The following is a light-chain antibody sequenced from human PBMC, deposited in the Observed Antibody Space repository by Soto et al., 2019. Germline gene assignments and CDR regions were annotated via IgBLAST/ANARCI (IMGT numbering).Light chain of an antibody. CDR1: SSNLGAGYD. CDR3: QSYDSSLIVSKV. V-gene: IGLV1-40*01. CDR2: ANS. J-gene: IGLJ1*01. Sequence: QSVLTQPASVSGAPGQRVTISCSGSSSNLGAGYDVQWYRQFPGTAPKLLIYANSVRPSGVPDRFSGSKSGTSASLAITGLQAEDEADYYCQSYDSSLIVSKVFGTGTKVTVL.